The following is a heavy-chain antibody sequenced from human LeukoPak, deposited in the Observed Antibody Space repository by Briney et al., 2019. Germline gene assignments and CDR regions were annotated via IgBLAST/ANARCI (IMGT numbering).Heavy chain of an antibody. Sequence: ASVKVSCKASGYTFTGYYMHWVRQAPGQGLEWMGWINPNSGGTNYAQKFQGRVTMTRDTSIGTAYLQWSSLKASDTAMYYCARLPYCGGDCYPNWFDSWGQGTLVTVSS. CDR3: ARLPYCGGDCYPNWFDS. J-gene: IGHJ5*01. D-gene: IGHD2-21*02. V-gene: IGHV1-2*02. CDR1: GYTFTGYY. CDR2: INPNSGGT.